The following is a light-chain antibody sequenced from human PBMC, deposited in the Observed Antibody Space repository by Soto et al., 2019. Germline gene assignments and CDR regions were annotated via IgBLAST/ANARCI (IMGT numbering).Light chain of an antibody. Sequence: EVVMTQSPATLSVSPGERATLSCRASQSISNNLAWYQQKAGQAPRLLIYGASTRATGIPATFSGSGSGTEFTLTISSLQSEDFAIYFCQQYNTWPLTFGGG. CDR3: QQYNTWPLT. CDR1: QSISNN. CDR2: GAS. J-gene: IGKJ4*01. V-gene: IGKV3-15*01.